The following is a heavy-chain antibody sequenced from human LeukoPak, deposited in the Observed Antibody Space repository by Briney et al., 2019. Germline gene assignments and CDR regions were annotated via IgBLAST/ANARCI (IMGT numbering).Heavy chain of an antibody. V-gene: IGHV1-2*04. CDR3: ARANALHCSSTSCLFDY. CDR2: INSNSGGT. CDR1: GYTFTDYY. D-gene: IGHD2-2*01. J-gene: IGHJ4*02. Sequence: GASVKVSCKASGYTFTDYYMHWVRQAPGQGLEWMGWINSNSGGTYSAQKFQGWVTMTRDTSISTAYMELSRLTSDDTAVYYCARANALHCSSTSCLFDYWGQGTLVTVSS.